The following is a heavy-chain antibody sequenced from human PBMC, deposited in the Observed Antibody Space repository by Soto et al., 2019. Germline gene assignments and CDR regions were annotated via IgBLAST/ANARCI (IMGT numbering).Heavy chain of an antibody. V-gene: IGHV5-51*01. D-gene: IGHD2-2*01. CDR2: IYPGDSDT. Sequence: GESLKTSCKGSGYSFSTYWIGWVRQMPGKGLEWMGIIYPGDSDTRYSPSFQGQVTISADKSISTAYLQWSRLKASATAMYYCARNLGTSRTPGFDPWGHGTLVTVSS. CDR1: GYSFSTYW. J-gene: IGHJ5*02. CDR3: ARNLGTSRTPGFDP.